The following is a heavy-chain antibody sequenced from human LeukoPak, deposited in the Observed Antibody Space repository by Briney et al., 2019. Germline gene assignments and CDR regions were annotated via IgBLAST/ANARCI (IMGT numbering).Heavy chain of an antibody. Sequence: GRSLRLSCAASGFTFDDYAMHWVRQAPGKGLEWVSGISWNSGSIGYADSVKGRFTISRDNAKNSLYLQMNSLRAEDTALYYCAKGGDNWFDPWGQGTLVTVSS. V-gene: IGHV3-9*01. J-gene: IGHJ5*02. CDR1: GFTFDDYA. D-gene: IGHD7-27*01. CDR2: ISWNSGSI. CDR3: AKGGDNWFDP.